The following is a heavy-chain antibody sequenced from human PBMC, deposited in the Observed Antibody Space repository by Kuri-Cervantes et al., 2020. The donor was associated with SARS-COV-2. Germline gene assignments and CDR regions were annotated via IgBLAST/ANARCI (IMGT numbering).Heavy chain of an antibody. J-gene: IGHJ5*02. CDR1: GFTVSSNY. Sequence: GGSLRLSCAASGFTVSSNYMSWVRQAPGKGLEWVSSISSSSSYIYYADSVKGRFTISRDNAKNSLYLQMNSLRAEDTAVYYCARDRNWNWFDPWGQGTLVTVSS. D-gene: IGHD1-1*01. V-gene: IGHV3-21*06. CDR3: ARDRNWNWFDP. CDR2: ISSSSSYI.